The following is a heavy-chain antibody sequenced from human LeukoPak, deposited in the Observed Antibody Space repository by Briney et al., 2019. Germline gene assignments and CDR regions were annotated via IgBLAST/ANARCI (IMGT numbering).Heavy chain of an antibody. V-gene: IGHV4-31*03. CDR2: IYYSGST. CDR1: GGSISSGGYY. J-gene: IGHJ6*03. CDR3: ARTAPSSTSYIYCYYYYMDV. D-gene: IGHD2-2*01. Sequence: SQTLSLTCTVSGGSISSGGYYWSWIRQHPGKGLEWIGYIYYSGSTYYNPSLKSRVTISVDTSKNQFSLKLSSVTAADTAVYYCARTAPSSTSYIYCYYYYMDVWGKGTTVTVSS.